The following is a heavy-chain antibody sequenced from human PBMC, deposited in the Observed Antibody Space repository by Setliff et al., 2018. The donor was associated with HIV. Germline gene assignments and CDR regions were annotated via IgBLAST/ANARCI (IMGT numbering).Heavy chain of an antibody. V-gene: IGHV3-66*02. J-gene: IGHJ4*02. CDR2: IYSDGNT. CDR3: ARPRLYSNALEY. CDR1: GFTVSSYY. D-gene: IGHD6-13*01. Sequence: PGGSLRLSCAASGFTVSSYYMSWVRQAPGKGLEWVSTIYSDGNTYHADSVKGRFTLSRDNSENALFLQMNSLRPEDTAVYYCARPRLYSNALEYWGQGTLVTVSS.